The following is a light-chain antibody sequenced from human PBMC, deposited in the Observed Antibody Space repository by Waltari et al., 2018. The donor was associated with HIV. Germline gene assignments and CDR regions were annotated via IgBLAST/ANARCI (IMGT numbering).Light chain of an antibody. Sequence: QSALTQPPSVSGSPGQTVTISCSGTSRDVGSYNRVSWYKQPPGTAPQVIIYEVMNRPSGVPDRFSGSKSGNTASRIISGLQAEDEADFYCSSYTSDSTWVFGGGTKLTVL. V-gene: IGLV2-18*02. CDR1: SRDVGSYNR. CDR2: EVM. CDR3: SSYTSDSTWV. J-gene: IGLJ2*01.